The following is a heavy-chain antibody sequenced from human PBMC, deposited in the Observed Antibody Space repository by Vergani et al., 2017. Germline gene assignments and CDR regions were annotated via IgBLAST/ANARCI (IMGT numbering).Heavy chain of an antibody. CDR3: AKGSRHYYYYYMDV. V-gene: IGHV3-9*01. CDR1: GFTFDVYA. J-gene: IGHJ6*03. CDR2: ISWNSGSI. Sequence: EVQLVESGGGLVQPGRSLRLSCAASGFTFDVYAMHWVRQAPGKGLEWVSGISWNSGSIGYADSVKGRFTISRDNAKNSLYLQMNSLRAEDTALYYCAKGSRHYYYYYMDVWGKGTTVTVSS.